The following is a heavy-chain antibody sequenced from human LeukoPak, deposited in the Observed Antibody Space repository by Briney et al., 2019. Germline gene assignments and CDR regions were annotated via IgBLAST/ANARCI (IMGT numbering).Heavy chain of an antibody. CDR1: GGSISSGGYS. D-gene: IGHD3-9*01. CDR2: IYYSGST. J-gene: IGHJ4*02. Sequence: SETLSLTCTVSGGSISSGGYSWIWLRHHPGKGLVWLGYIYYSGSTYYNPSIKIRVTISVDTSKNQFSLKLSSVTAADTSVYCCARSSYDILTGYQYYFDFWGQGPLVTVSS. CDR3: ARSSYDILTGYQYYFDF. V-gene: IGHV4-31*03.